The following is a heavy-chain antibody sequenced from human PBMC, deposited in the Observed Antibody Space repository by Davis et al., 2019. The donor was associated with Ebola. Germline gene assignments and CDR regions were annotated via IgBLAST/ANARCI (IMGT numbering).Heavy chain of an antibody. D-gene: IGHD3-3*01. CDR3: ARIPNYDGDYYGMDV. CDR1: GFTFGDYA. V-gene: IGHV3-43D*03. CDR2: ISWDGRST. J-gene: IGHJ6*04. Sequence: GESLKISCAASGFTFGDYAMHWVRQAPGKGLEWVSLISWDGRSTAYADSVRDRFSISRDNSRNFLYLQMNSLRAEDTAVYYCARIPNYDGDYYGMDVWGKGTTVTVSS.